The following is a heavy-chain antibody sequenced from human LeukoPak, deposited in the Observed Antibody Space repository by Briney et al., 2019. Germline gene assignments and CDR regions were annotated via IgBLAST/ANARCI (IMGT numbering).Heavy chain of an antibody. CDR1: GVSISSYY. D-gene: IGHD2-15*01. J-gene: IGHJ3*02. Sequence: SETLSLTCTVSGVSISSYYWSWLRQPPGKGLEWIGYIYYSGSTNYNPSLKSRVTISVDTSKNQFSLKLSSVTAADTAVYYCARALFPGGTFDIWGQGTMVTVSS. CDR3: ARALFPGGTFDI. V-gene: IGHV4-59*01. CDR2: IYYSGST.